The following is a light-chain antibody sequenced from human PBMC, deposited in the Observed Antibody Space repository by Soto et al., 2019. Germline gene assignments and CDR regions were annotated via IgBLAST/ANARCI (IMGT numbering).Light chain of an antibody. CDR1: QSVSRRN. J-gene: IGKJ2*01. Sequence: EIGLIQSPGTVSLSPGERDTLSCRASQSVSRRNLAWYRQKPGQAPSLLIFGASNRATGIPDRFSGSGSGTDFTLTISRLEPEDCAVYYCLRYGDSPPAYTFGQGTKLEIK. CDR2: GAS. CDR3: LRYGDSPPAYT. V-gene: IGKV3-20*01.